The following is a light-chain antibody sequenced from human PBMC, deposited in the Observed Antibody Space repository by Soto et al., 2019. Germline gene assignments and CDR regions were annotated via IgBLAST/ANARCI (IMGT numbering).Light chain of an antibody. Sequence: QAVVTQEPSLTVAPGGTVTGTCCSSTGAVTNGHYPYWFQQKPGQAPRTLIYDTTNRHSWTPARFSGSLLGGKAALTLSGAQPEDEAEYYCLLSYNGPYVFGTGTKVTVL. J-gene: IGLJ1*01. CDR2: DTT. V-gene: IGLV7-46*01. CDR3: LLSYNGPYV. CDR1: TGAVTNGHY.